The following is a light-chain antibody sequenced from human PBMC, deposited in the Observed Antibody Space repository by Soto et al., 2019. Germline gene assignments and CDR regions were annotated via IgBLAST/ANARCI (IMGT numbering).Light chain of an antibody. CDR1: RSNIGGNA. CDR3: ATWDGSLPGEV. Sequence: QSVLTQPPSMSGTPGQRVTISCSGSRSNIGGNAVTWYQQVPGTAPKLLIYDNNKRPSGIPDRFSGSKSGTSGTLDITGLQTGDEADYYCATWDGSLPGEVFGGGTKLTVL. CDR2: DNN. V-gene: IGLV1-51*01. J-gene: IGLJ2*01.